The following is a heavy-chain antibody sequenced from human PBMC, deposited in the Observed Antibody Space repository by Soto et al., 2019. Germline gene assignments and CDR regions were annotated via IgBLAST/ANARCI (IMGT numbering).Heavy chain of an antibody. D-gene: IGHD6-19*01. CDR2: TDYSGNT. CDR3: ARAVGDPLYYLDY. V-gene: IGHV4-59*08. J-gene: IGHJ4*02. Sequence: QVQLQESGPGLVRPSETLSLTCTVSSDSISRYYWFWIRQSPGKGLEWIGYTDYSGNTNYNPSLKSRVTISGDTSKNQFSLRLSSVTAADTAVYYCARAVGDPLYYLDYWGQGTLVTVSS. CDR1: SDSISRYY.